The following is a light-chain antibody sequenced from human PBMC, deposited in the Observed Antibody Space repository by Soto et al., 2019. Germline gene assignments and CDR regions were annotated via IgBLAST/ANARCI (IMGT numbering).Light chain of an antibody. V-gene: IGKV3-11*01. CDR3: QQRSNWPPIT. Sequence: EVVMRQSPATLSVSPGEGATLSCRASQSVSSYLAWYQQKPGQAPRLLIYDASNRATGIPARFSGSGSGTDFTLTISSLEPEDFAVYYCQQRSNWPPITFGQGTRLEI. J-gene: IGKJ5*01. CDR2: DAS. CDR1: QSVSSY.